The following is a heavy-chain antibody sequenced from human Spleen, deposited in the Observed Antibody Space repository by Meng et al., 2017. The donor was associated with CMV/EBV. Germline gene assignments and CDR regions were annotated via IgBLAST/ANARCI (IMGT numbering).Heavy chain of an antibody. D-gene: IGHD3-3*01. V-gene: IGHV1-69*05. CDR1: GGPFSSYA. CDR2: IIPIFGTA. Sequence: SVKVSCKASGGPFSSYAISWVRQAPGQGLEWMGGIIPIFGTANYAQKFQGRVTITTDESTSTAYMELSSLRSEDTAVYYCARYSDFWSGSGAFDIWGQGTMVTVS. CDR3: ARYSDFWSGSGAFDI. J-gene: IGHJ3*02.